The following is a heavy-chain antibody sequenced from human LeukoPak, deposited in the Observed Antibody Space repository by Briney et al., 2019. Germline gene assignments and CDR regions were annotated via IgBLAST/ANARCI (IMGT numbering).Heavy chain of an antibody. CDR2: ISTSGRYI. V-gene: IGHV3-21*01. CDR3: ARADCSGSTCYLRRSWFDP. J-gene: IGHJ5*02. D-gene: IGHD2-2*01. Sequence: GGSLRLSCAASGFTFSSFDMNWVRQAPGKGLEWVSSISTSGRYIYYRDSVKGRFTISRDDAKNSLYLQMNSLRVEDTAVYYCARADCSGSTCYLRRSWFDPWGQGTLVTVSS. CDR1: GFTFSSFD.